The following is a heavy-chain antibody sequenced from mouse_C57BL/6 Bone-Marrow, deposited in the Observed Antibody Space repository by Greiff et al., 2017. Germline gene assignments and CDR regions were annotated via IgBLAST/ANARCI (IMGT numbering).Heavy chain of an antibody. CDR2: IYPRSGNT. Sequence: QVQLKQSGAELARPGASVKLSCKASGYTFTSYGISWVKQRTGQGLEWIGEIYPRSGNTYYNEKFKGKATLTADKSSSTAYMVLRSLTSEDSAVYVCARSEGSYYSNYDAMDYWGQGTSVTVSS. CDR1: GYTFTSYG. CDR3: ARSEGSYYSNYDAMDY. J-gene: IGHJ4*01. D-gene: IGHD2-5*01. V-gene: IGHV1-81*01.